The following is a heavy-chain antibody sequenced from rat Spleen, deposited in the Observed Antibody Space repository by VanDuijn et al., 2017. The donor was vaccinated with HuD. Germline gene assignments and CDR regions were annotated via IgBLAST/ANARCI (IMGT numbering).Heavy chain of an antibody. CDR1: GFTFSDYY. V-gene: IGHV5-20*01. J-gene: IGHJ2*01. D-gene: IGHD1-12*01. CDR2: ISSDGDTT. Sequence: EVQLVESDGGLVQPGRSLKLSCAASGFTFSDYYMAWVRQAPTKGLEWVATISSDGDTTYYRDSVKGRFTISRDNAKSTLYLQMDSLRSEDTATYYCTRGYAHYWGQGVMVTVSS. CDR3: TRGYAHY.